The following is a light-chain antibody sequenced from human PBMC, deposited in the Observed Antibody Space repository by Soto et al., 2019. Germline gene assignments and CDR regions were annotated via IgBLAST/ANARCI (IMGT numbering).Light chain of an antibody. V-gene: IGKV1-27*01. Sequence: DIQMTQSPSSLSASVGDRVTITCRASHGISNYLAWYQQKPGKVPKLLIYAAATSQSGVPSRFSGSGSGTDFTLTINSLQPEDVATYYCQKYNGAPWTFGQGTKVEIK. CDR2: AAA. CDR1: HGISNY. CDR3: QKYNGAPWT. J-gene: IGKJ1*01.